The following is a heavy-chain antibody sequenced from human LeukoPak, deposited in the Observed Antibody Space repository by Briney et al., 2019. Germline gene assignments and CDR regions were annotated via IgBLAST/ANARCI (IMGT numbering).Heavy chain of an antibody. J-gene: IGHJ4*02. D-gene: IGHD4/OR15-4a*01. V-gene: IGHV3-72*01. CDR2: TKNRADSYNT. CDR1: GFTFSDHY. Sequence: GGCLRLSCVASGFTFSDHYMDRVRQAPGNGLDLVGRTKNRADSYNTHYAASVKGRFTISRDDSKDSLYLQMNSLKSEDMAVYYCARVALGNYGEYDYWGQGTLVTVSS. CDR3: ARVALGNYGEYDY.